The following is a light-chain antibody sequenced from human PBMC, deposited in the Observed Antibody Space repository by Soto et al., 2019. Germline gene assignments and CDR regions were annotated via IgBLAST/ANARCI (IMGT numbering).Light chain of an antibody. CDR2: GAS. Sequence: EIVMPQSPATLSVSPGERATLSCRASQSVSSNLAWYQQKLGQAPRLLIYGASTRATGIPARFSGSGSGTEFTLTISSLQSEDFAVYYYKHYNTCPRTFAQGLKVDI. CDR1: QSVSSN. CDR3: KHYNTCPRT. V-gene: IGKV3-15*01. J-gene: IGKJ1*01.